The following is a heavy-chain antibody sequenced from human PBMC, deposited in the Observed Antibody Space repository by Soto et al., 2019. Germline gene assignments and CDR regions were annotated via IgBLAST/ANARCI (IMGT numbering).Heavy chain of an antibody. J-gene: IGHJ6*02. CDR1: GGSVSSAYHY. Sequence: SETLSLTCAVSGGSVSSAYHYWSWIRQPPGKGLEWIGYVSYSGSTNYNPSLKSRVTISLYTSKNQFSLKLSSVTAADTAVEYCARPTSSVTYHYGMDVWGQGTTVTVS. V-gene: IGHV4-61*01. CDR3: ARPTSSVTYHYGMDV. CDR2: VSYSGST. D-gene: IGHD2-21*02.